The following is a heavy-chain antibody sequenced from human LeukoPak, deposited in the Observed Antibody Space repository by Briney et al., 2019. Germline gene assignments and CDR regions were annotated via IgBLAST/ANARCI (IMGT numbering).Heavy chain of an antibody. V-gene: IGHV4-59*01. CDR2: IYYSGST. Sequence: SETLSLTCTVSGGSISSYYWSWTRQPPGKGLEWIGYIYYSGSTNYNPSLKSRVTISVDTSKNQFSLKLSSVTAADTAVYYCARDASGLDWFDPWGQGTLVTVSS. J-gene: IGHJ5*02. CDR1: GGSISSYY. CDR3: ARDASGLDWFDP. D-gene: IGHD3-16*01.